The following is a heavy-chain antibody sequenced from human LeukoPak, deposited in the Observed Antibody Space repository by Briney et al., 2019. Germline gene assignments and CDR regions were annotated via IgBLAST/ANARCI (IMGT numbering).Heavy chain of an antibody. CDR1: GFTFSTYW. Sequence: GGSLRPSCAVFGFTFSTYWPACVRQAPGKGLEWVANIKGDESAKHQADSVKGRFTISRDTTQNSVYLQMSSLRGEDTAVYYCARDSAARLDCWGQGTLVTVSS. CDR2: IKGDESAK. V-gene: IGHV3-7*01. J-gene: IGHJ4*02. CDR3: ARDSAARLDC.